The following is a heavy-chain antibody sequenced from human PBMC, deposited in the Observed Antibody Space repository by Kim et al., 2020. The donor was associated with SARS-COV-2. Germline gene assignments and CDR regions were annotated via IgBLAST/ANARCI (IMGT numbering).Heavy chain of an antibody. J-gene: IGHJ3*02. D-gene: IGHD5-18*01. CDR2: INTNTGNP. CDR1: GYTFTSYA. CDR3: ARDGVDTAMDDAFDI. Sequence: ASVKVSCKASGYTFTSYAMNWVRQAPGQGLEWMGWINTNTGNPTYAQGFTGRFVFSLDNSVSTAYLQISSLKAEDTAVYYCARDGVDTAMDDAFDIWGQGTMVTVSS. V-gene: IGHV7-4-1*02.